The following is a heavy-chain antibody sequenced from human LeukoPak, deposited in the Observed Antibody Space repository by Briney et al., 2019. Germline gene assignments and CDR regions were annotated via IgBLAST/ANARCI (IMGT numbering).Heavy chain of an antibody. Sequence: GASVKVSCKASGYTFTSYDINWVRQATGQGLEWMGWINPNRGGTNYAQKFQGRVTMTRDTSISTAYMELSRLRSDDTAVYYCASIAAAGRPFDYWGQGTLVTVSS. J-gene: IGHJ4*02. V-gene: IGHV1-2*02. D-gene: IGHD6-13*01. CDR1: GYTFTSYD. CDR3: ASIAAAGRPFDY. CDR2: INPNRGGT.